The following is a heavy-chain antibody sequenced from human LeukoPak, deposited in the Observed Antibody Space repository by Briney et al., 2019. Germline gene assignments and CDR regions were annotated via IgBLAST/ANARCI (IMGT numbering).Heavy chain of an antibody. J-gene: IGHJ5*02. CDR1: GFTFSSYA. CDR3: AKNVKSPDYTQKGLA. Sequence: PGGSLRLSCAASGFTFSSYAMSWVRQAPGKGLEWVSAISGSGGSTHYADSVKGRFTISRDNSKNTLYLQMNSLRAEDTAVYYCAKNVKSPDYTQKGLAWGQGTLVTVSS. D-gene: IGHD4-11*01. V-gene: IGHV3-23*01. CDR2: ISGSGGST.